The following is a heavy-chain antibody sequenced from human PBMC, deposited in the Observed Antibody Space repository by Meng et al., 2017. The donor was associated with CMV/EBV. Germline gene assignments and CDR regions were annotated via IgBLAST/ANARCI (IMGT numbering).Heavy chain of an antibody. D-gene: IGHD2-2*03. CDR1: GFTFSSYA. CDR2: ISGSGGST. V-gene: IGHV3-23*01. CDR3: AKDGYCSSTSCQDYYYYGMDV. J-gene: IGHJ6*02. Sequence: GESLKISCAASGFTFSSYAMSWVRQAPGKGLEWVSAISGSGGSTYYADSVKGRFTISRDNFKNTLYLQMNSLRAEDTAVYYCAKDGYCSSTSCQDYYYYGMDVWGQGTTVTVSS.